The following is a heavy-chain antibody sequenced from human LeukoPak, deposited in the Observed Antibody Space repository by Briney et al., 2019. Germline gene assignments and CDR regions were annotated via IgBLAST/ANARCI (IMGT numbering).Heavy chain of an antibody. CDR1: GGTFSSYA. Sequence: ASVKVSCKASGGTFSSYAISWVRQAPGQGLEWMGGIIPIFGTANYAQKFQGRVTITADESTSTAYKELSSLRSEDTAVYYCASPSDNLEWLLSPPDYWGQGTLVTVSS. CDR2: IIPIFGTA. J-gene: IGHJ4*02. V-gene: IGHV1-69*13. D-gene: IGHD3-3*01. CDR3: ASPSDNLEWLLSPPDY.